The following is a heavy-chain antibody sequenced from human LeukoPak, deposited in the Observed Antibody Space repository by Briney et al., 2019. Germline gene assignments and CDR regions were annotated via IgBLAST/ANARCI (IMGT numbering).Heavy chain of an antibody. CDR1: GGSVSSGSYY. V-gene: IGHV4-61*01. J-gene: IGHJ4*02. CDR2: IYYSGST. Sequence: SETLSLTCTVSGGSVSSGSYYWSWIRQPPGKGLEWIGYIYYSGSTNYNPSLKSRVTISVDTSKNQFSLKLSSVTAADTAVYYCAATHSSGADFDYWGQGILVTVSS. CDR3: AATHSSGADFDY. D-gene: IGHD3-22*01.